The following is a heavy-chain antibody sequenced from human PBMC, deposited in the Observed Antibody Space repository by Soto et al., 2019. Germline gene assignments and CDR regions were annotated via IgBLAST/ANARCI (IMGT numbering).Heavy chain of an antibody. CDR2: IKQDGSEK. D-gene: IGHD3-3*01. CDR1: GFTFSSYW. Sequence: GGSLRLSCAASGFTFSSYWMSWVRQAPGKGLEWVANIKQDGSEKYYVDSVKGRFTISRDNAKNSLYLQMNSLRAEDTAVYYCARDQYDFWSGSVYYFDYWGQGTLVTVSS. CDR3: ARDQYDFWSGSVYYFDY. J-gene: IGHJ4*02. V-gene: IGHV3-7*05.